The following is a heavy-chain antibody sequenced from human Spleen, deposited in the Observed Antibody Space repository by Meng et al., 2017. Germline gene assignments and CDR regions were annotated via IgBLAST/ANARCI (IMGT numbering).Heavy chain of an antibody. D-gene: IGHD4/OR15-4a*01. Sequence: FSSYWMRWVRQAPGKGLECVANINHNESENTYVDSVKGRFIISRDNAKNSLYLDMNSLRVEDTAVYYCARDPTYGAIDSWGQGTLVTVSS. V-gene: IGHV3-7*01. J-gene: IGHJ4*02. CDR3: ARDPTYGAIDS. CDR2: INHNESEN. CDR1: FSSYW.